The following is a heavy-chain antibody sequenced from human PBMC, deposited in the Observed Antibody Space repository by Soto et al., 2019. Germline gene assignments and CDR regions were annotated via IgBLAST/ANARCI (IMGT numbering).Heavy chain of an antibody. Sequence: SSETLSLTCTVSGGSISSGNYYWSWIRQPPGKGLEWIGFISYSGSTYYKASLKSRFTISVDTSKNQFSLNLSFVTAADTAVYYCATMGTPATGLYYFDYWGQGTLVTVSS. CDR1: GGSISSGNYY. V-gene: IGHV4-30-4*01. CDR2: ISYSGST. CDR3: ATMGTPATGLYYFDY. D-gene: IGHD1-7*01. J-gene: IGHJ4*02.